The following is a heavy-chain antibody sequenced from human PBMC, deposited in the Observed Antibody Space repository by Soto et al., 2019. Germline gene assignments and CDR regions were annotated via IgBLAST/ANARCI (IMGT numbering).Heavy chain of an antibody. V-gene: IGHV3-21*01. Sequence: GESLKISCAASGFTFSSYSMNWVRQAPGKGLEWVSSISSSSSYIYYADSVKGRFTISRDNAKNSLYLQMNSLRAEDTAVYYCARDEGSGWYYFDYWGQGTLVTVSS. D-gene: IGHD6-19*01. J-gene: IGHJ4*02. CDR2: ISSSSSYI. CDR1: GFTFSSYS. CDR3: ARDEGSGWYYFDY.